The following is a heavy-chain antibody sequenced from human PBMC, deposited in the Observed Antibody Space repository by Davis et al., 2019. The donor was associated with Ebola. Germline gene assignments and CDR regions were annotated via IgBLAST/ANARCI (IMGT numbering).Heavy chain of an antibody. J-gene: IGHJ3*02. V-gene: IGHV3-11*01. D-gene: IGHD1-26*01. CDR1: GFTFSDYY. CDR2: IYTSGNTI. Sequence: GESLKISCAASGFTFSDYYMSWIRQAPGKGLEWLSYIYTSGNTIYYADSVKGRFTISRDNAKNSLYLQMNSLRAEDTAVYYCAREGLRELRAFDIWGQGTMVTVSS. CDR3: AREGLRELRAFDI.